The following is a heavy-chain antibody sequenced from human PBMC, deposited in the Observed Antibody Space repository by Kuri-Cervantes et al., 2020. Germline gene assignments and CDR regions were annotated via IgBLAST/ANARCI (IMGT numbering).Heavy chain of an antibody. J-gene: IGHJ4*02. D-gene: IGHD3-10*01. V-gene: IGHV3-48*01. CDR3: ARELGRGVISPYLDY. CDR2: ISSSSSTI. CDR1: GFTFSSYS. Sequence: GESLKISCAASGFTFSSYSMNWVRQAPGKGLEWVSYISSSSSTIYYADSVKGRFTISRDNAKNSLYLQMNSLRAEDTAVYYCARELGRGVISPYLDYWGQGTLVTVSS.